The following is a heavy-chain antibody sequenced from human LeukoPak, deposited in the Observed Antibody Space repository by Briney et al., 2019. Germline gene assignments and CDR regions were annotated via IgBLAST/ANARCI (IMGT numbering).Heavy chain of an antibody. CDR2: ILYDGSNK. J-gene: IGHJ4*02. CDR1: GLTFSSYG. Sequence: GGSLRLSCAASGLTFSSYGMHWVRQAPGKGLEWVAVILYDGSNKYYADSVKGRFTISRDNSKNTLYLQMNSLRAEDTAVYYCAKGDGFDYWGQGTLVTVSS. V-gene: IGHV3-30*18. CDR3: AKGDGFDY. D-gene: IGHD5-24*01.